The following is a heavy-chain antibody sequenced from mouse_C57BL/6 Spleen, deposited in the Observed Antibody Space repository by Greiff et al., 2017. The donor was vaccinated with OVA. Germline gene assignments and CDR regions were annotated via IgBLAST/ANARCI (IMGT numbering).Heavy chain of an antibody. CDR3: VYDYDGGFAY. D-gene: IGHD2-4*01. Sequence: EVMLVESEGGLVQPGSSMKLSCTASGFTFSDYYMAWVRQVPEKGLEWVANINYDGSSTYYLDSLKSRFIISRDNAKNILYLQMSSLKSEDTATYYCVYDYDGGFAYWGQGTLVTVSA. CDR2: INYDGSST. CDR1: GFTFSDYY. J-gene: IGHJ3*01. V-gene: IGHV5-16*01.